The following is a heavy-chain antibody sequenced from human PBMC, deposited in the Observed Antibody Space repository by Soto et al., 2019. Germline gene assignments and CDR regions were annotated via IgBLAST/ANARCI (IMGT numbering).Heavy chain of an antibody. D-gene: IGHD3-22*01. V-gene: IGHV1-69*01. CDR1: GGTFSRHA. CDR3: ARGWGYDSNDYYYAY. J-gene: IGHJ4*02. Sequence: QVQLVQSGAELRKPGSSVKVSCKASGGTFSRHAISWVRQAPGQGLEWMGGIIPIFGTANHAQKFQGRVTIIADESTSTVYMELSSLRSEATAMYYCARGWGYDSNDYYYAYWGQVTLVIVSS. CDR2: IIPIFGTA.